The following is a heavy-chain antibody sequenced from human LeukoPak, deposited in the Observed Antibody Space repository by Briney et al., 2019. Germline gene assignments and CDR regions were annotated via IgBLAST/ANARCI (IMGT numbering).Heavy chain of an antibody. J-gene: IGHJ4*02. V-gene: IGHV4-59*01. CDR1: GGSISYYY. CDR3: ARSGGYSYGYSFDY. Sequence: SETLSVTCTVSGGSISYYYWSWIRLTPGKGLEWIGYIYYSGSTNYNPSLRSRVTISVDTSKNQFSLKLTSVTAADTAVYYCARSGGYSYGYSFDYWGQGSLVTVSS. CDR2: IYYSGST. D-gene: IGHD5-18*01.